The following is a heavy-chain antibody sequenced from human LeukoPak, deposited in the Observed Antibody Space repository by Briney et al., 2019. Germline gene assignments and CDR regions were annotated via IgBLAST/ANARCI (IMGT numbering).Heavy chain of an antibody. CDR2: TYYRSKWYN. J-gene: IGHJ4*02. CDR1: GDSVSSTSAA. Sequence: SQTLSLTCAISGDSVSSTSAAWNWIRRSPSRGLEWLGRTYYRSKWYNDYAVSFKSRITINPDTSKNHFSLHLNSVTPEDTAVYFCARSLPADASFDSWGQGTLVTVSS. D-gene: IGHD6-13*01. V-gene: IGHV6-1*01. CDR3: ARSLPADASFDS.